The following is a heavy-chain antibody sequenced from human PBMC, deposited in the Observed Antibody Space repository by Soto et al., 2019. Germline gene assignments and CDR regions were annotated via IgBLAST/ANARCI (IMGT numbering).Heavy chain of an antibody. Sequence: PSETLSLTCTVSGGSISSYYWSWIRQPPGKGLEWIGYIYYSGSTNYNPSLKSRVTISVDTSKNQFSLKLSSVTAADTAVYYCARQIRDSSSWYVGENWFDPWGQGTLVTVS. CDR3: ARQIRDSSSWYVGENWFDP. J-gene: IGHJ5*02. CDR1: GGSISSYY. D-gene: IGHD6-13*01. CDR2: IYYSGST. V-gene: IGHV4-59*08.